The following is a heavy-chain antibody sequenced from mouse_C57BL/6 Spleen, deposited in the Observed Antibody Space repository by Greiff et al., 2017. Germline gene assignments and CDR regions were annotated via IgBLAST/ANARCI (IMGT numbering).Heavy chain of an antibody. CDR1: GYTFTDHT. D-gene: IGHD2-1*01. J-gene: IGHJ4*01. CDR2: IYPRDGST. CDR3: ATIYYGNYRAMDY. V-gene: IGHV1-78*01. Sequence: VQLQQSDAELVKPGASVKISCKVSGYTFTDHTIHWMKQRPEQGLEWIGYIYPRDGSTKYNEKFKGKATLTADKSSSTAYMQLNSLTSEDSAVYFCATIYYGNYRAMDYWGQGTSVTVSS.